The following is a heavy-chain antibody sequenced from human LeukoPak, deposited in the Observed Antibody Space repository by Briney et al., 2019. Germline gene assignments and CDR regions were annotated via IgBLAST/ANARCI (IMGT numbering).Heavy chain of an antibody. J-gene: IGHJ4*02. Sequence: SETLSLTCTVSGGSISSYYWSWIRQPAGKGLEWIGRIYTSGSTSYNPSLKSRVTMSVDTSKNQFSLKLSSVTAADTAVYYCARDRDYCGGDCYEFDYWGQGTLVTVSS. CDR1: GGSISSYY. CDR3: ARDRDYCGGDCYEFDY. D-gene: IGHD2-21*02. CDR2: IYTSGST. V-gene: IGHV4-4*07.